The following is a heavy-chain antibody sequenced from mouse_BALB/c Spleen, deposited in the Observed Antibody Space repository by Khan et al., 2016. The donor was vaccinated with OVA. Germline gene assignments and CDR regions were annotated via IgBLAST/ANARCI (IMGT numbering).Heavy chain of an antibody. CDR3: ANEGGGNRFAY. V-gene: IGHV1S137*01. CDR1: GYTFTDFT. CDR2: ISTYYGDA. J-gene: IGHJ3*01. Sequence: QVRLQQSGAELVRPGVSVKISCKGSGYTFTDFTMHWVKQSHAMSLEWIGVISTYYGDATYNQKFKDKATMTVDKYSSTAYMELARLTSEDSAIYYCANEGGGNRFAYWGQGTLVTVSA.